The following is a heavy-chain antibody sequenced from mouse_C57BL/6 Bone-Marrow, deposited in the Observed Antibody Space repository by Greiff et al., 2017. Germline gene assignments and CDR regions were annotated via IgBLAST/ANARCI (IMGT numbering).Heavy chain of an antibody. CDR3: ASLLQRRYFDV. D-gene: IGHD1-1*01. CDR2: ISDGGSYT. CDR1: GFTFSSYA. Sequence: EVHLVESGGGLVKPGGSLKLSCAASGFTFSSYAMSWVRQTPEKRLEWVATISDGGSYTYYPDNVKGRFTISRDNAKNNLYLQMSHLKSEDTAMYYCASLLQRRYFDVWGTGTTVTVAS. J-gene: IGHJ1*03. V-gene: IGHV5-4*01.